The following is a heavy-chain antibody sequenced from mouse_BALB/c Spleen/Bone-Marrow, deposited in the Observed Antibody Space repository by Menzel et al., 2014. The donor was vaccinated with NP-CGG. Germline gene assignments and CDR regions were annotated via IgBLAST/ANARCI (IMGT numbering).Heavy chain of an antibody. CDR1: GFDFSRYW. V-gene: IGHV4-1*02. D-gene: IGHD1-2*01. CDR2: INPASSTI. J-gene: IGHJ3*01. Sequence: EVKLMESGGGLMQPGGSLKLSCAASGFDFSRYWMTWVRQAPGKGLEWIGEINPASSTINYTPSLKDKFIISRDNAKNTLYLQMSKVRSEDTALYYCAKNYYYGYVAYWGQGTLVTVSA. CDR3: AKNYYYGYVAY.